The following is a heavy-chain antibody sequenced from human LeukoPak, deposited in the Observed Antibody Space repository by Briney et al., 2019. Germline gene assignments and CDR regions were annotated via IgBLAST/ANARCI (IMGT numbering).Heavy chain of an antibody. J-gene: IGHJ4*02. CDR2: ISGSGGST. D-gene: IGHD3-22*01. Sequence: GGSLRLSCAASGFTFSSYAMSWVRQAPGKGLEWVSAISGSGGSTYYADSVKGRFTISRDNSKNTLYLQMNSLRAEDTAVYYCARFKGTDSSGYYDYWGQGTLVTVSS. V-gene: IGHV3-23*01. CDR1: GFTFSSYA. CDR3: ARFKGTDSSGYYDY.